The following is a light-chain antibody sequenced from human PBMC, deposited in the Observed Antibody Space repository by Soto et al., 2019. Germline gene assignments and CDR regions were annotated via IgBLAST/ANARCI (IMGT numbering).Light chain of an antibody. V-gene: IGKV1-33*01. CDR3: QRYDSLPPT. CDR1: HDIKKF. Sequence: DIQMTQSPSSLSASVGDRVTITCQASHDIKKFLNWFQEKLGKAPELLIYDASNLQTGVPSRFSGSGSGTHFTFTISSLQPEDIATYYCQRYDSLPPTFGQGTRLDIK. CDR2: DAS. J-gene: IGKJ5*01.